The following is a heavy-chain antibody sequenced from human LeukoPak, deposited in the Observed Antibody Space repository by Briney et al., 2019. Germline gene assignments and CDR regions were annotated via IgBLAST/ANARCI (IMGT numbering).Heavy chain of an antibody. V-gene: IGHV1-8*01. CDR1: GYTFSSYD. CDR3: LFGGAFDI. J-gene: IGHJ3*02. D-gene: IGHD3-10*02. Sequence: ASVKVSFKATGYTFSSYDINWVRQPPGQGLEGMGWINPKCGNTGKLPKLQDRATMPRDTSISTDYMELSNRTASDTAIDKFLFGGAFDIWGQGTMVTVSS. CDR2: INPKCGNT.